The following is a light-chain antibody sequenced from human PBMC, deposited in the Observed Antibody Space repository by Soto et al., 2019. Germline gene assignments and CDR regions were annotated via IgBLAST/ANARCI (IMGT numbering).Light chain of an antibody. V-gene: IGKV3-11*01. Sequence: EIVLTQSPATLSLSPGESATLSCRASQSVTKYLVWYQQKPGQAPRLLISDASYRATGIPARFSGSGSGTDFTLTISSLEPEDFALYYCQQRSNWPITFGRGTRLEIK. CDR1: QSVTKY. J-gene: IGKJ5*01. CDR3: QQRSNWPIT. CDR2: DAS.